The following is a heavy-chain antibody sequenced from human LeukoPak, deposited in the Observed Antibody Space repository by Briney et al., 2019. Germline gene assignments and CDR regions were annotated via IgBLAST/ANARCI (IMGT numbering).Heavy chain of an antibody. CDR2: ISSSGSTI. D-gene: IGHD3-10*02. V-gene: IGHV3-48*03. Sequence: LPGGSLRLSCAASGFTFSSYEMNWVRQAPGKGLEWVSYISSSGSTIYYADSVKGRFTISRDNVKNSLYLQMNSLRAEDTAVYYCAELGITMIGGVWGKGTTVTISS. CDR1: GFTFSSYE. J-gene: IGHJ6*04. CDR3: AELGITMIGGV.